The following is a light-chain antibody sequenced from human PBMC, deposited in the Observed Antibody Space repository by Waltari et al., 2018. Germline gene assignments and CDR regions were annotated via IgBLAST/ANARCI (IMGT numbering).Light chain of an antibody. CDR3: QVWDVSSDHLYV. V-gene: IGLV3-21*04. CDR1: NIGRNT. Sequence: SYVLTQPPSVSVAPGDTARVTCGGDNIGRNTVHWYQQKPGQAPILVISNDIARPSGIPERFSGYTYGNTATLTISRVVAGDEADYYCQVWDVSSDHLYVFGTGTRVTV. J-gene: IGLJ1*01. CDR2: NDI.